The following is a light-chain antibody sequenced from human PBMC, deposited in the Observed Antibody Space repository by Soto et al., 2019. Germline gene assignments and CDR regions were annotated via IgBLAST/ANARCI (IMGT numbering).Light chain of an antibody. CDR2: TST. J-gene: IGKJ1*01. CDR3: QQYNSYSRGT. V-gene: IGKV1-5*03. CDR1: QSISSW. Sequence: DIQMTQSPSTLSASVGDRVTITCRASQSISSWLAWYQQKPGRAPKLLIYTSTTLESGVPSRFSGSGSGTEFTLTVMSLQPDDFAPYYCQQYNSYSRGTFGQGTKVEIK.